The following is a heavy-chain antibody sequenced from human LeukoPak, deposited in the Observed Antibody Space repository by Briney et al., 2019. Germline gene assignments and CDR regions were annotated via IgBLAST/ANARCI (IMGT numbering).Heavy chain of an antibody. V-gene: IGHV3-11*01. D-gene: IGHD6-6*01. CDR1: GFTFSDFY. CDR2: IRSGGGTI. Sequence: GGSLRLSCLASGFTFSDFYMSWIRQAPGKGLEWVAYIRSGGGTIIYADSVRGRFTISRDDAKSSLYLQMNDLRADDTAVYYCSSFNHWGQGALVTVSS. J-gene: IGHJ4*02. CDR3: SSFNH.